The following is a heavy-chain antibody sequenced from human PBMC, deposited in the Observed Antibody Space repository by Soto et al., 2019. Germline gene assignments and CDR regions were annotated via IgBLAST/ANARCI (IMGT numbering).Heavy chain of an antibody. D-gene: IGHD5-18*01. J-gene: IGHJ5*02. CDR2: IKSKTDGGTT. CDR3: TTVTFSHPTWIQLGVPQVGPFDP. CDR1: GFTFSNAW. Sequence: GSLRLSCAASGFTFSNAWMSWVSQDPGKGLEWVGRIKSKTDGGTTDYAAPVKGRFTISRDDSKNTLYLQMNSLKTEDTAVYYCTTVTFSHPTWIQLGVPQVGPFDP. V-gene: IGHV3-15*01.